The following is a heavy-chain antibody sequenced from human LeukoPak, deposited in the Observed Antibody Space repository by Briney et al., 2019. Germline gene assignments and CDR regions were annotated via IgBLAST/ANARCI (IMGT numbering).Heavy chain of an antibody. CDR1: GFTFSTYS. Sequence: GGSLRLSCAASGFTFSTYSMNWVRQAPGKGLEGISYISSSSSAIHYADSVQGRFTISRDNAKNSLYLQMNSLRAEDTAVYYCASNGNPQYDFWSGYDPENWFDPWGQGTLVTVSS. J-gene: IGHJ5*02. D-gene: IGHD3-3*01. CDR3: ASNGNPQYDFWSGYDPENWFDP. V-gene: IGHV3-48*04. CDR2: ISSSSSAI.